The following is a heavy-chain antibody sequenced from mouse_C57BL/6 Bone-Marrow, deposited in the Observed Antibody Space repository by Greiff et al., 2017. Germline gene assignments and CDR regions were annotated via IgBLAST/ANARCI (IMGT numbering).Heavy chain of an antibody. CDR3: TRDQGTAVAHFDY. V-gene: IGHV5-9-1*02. D-gene: IGHD6-1*01. CDR2: ISSGGDYN. CDR1: GFTFSSYA. Sequence: EVKLVESGEGLVKPGGSLKLSCAASGFTFSSYAMSWVRQTPEKRLEWVAYISSGGDYNYYADTVKGRFTISRDNARNTLYLQMSSLKSEDTAMDNCTRDQGTAVAHFDYWGQGTTLTVAS. J-gene: IGHJ2*01.